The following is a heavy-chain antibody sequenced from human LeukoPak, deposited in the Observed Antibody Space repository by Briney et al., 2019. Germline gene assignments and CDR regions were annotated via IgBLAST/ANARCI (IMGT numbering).Heavy chain of an antibody. CDR1: GGSISSSSYY. V-gene: IGHV4-39*07. J-gene: IGHJ2*01. CDR2: IYYSGST. Sequence: SETLSLTCTVSGGSISSSSYYWGWIRQPPGKGLEWIGSIYYSGSTYYNPSLKSRVTISVDTSKNQFSLKLSSVTAADTAVYYCARDDPRYPGRSFDLWGRGTLVTVSS. D-gene: IGHD3-9*01. CDR3: ARDDPRYPGRSFDL.